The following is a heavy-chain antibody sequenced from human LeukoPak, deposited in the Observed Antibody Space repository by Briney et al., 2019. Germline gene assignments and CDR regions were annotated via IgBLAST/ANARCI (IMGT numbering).Heavy chain of an antibody. D-gene: IGHD6-19*01. CDR3: ARRRGGWSEKDYFDY. CDR1: GYTFTSYG. Sequence: GASVKVSCKASGYTFTSYGISWVRQAPGQGIEWMGWISAYNGNTNYAQKLQGRVTMTTDTSTSTAYMELRSLRSDDTAVYYCARRRGGWSEKDYFDYWGQGTLVTVSS. V-gene: IGHV1-18*01. CDR2: ISAYNGNT. J-gene: IGHJ4*02.